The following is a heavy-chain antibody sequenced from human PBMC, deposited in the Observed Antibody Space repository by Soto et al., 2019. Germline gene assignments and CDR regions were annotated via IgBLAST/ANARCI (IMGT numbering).Heavy chain of an antibody. Sequence: VQLVESGGGLVKPGGSLRLSCAASGFTFSNYNMDWVRQAPGKGLEWVSSISINSTYIYYADSVKGRFSISRDNAKNSFFLQMNSLRAEDTAVYYCARGFLSRKSSYSSGWSDYWGQGTLVTVSS. CDR1: GFTFSNYN. J-gene: IGHJ4*02. V-gene: IGHV3-21*01. CDR3: ARGFLSRKSSYSSGWSDY. CDR2: ISINSTYI. D-gene: IGHD6-19*01.